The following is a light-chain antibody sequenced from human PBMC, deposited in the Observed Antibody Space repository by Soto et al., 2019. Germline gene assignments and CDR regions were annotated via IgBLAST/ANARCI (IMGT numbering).Light chain of an antibody. CDR3: AAWVDGLNVLDV. J-gene: IGLJ1*01. Sequence: QSVLTQPPSASATPGQRVTISCSGSRSNIGTNAVNWYQQLPGTAPRLLIYNNNQRPSGVPDRFSGSKSGTSASLAISGLQSYDEATYFCAAWVDGLNVLDVVGTGTKLTVL. CDR2: NNN. CDR1: RSNIGTNA. V-gene: IGLV1-44*01.